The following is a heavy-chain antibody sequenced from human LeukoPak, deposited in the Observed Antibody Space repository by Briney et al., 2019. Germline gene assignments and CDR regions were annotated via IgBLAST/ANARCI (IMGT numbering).Heavy chain of an antibody. D-gene: IGHD3-22*01. CDR2: IYTSGST. V-gene: IGHV4-61*02. Sequence: SETLSLTCTVSGDSISSGSYYWSWIRQPAGKGLEWIGRIYTSGSTNYNPSHKSRVTISLDTSENHFSLKLSSVTAADTAVYYCARVTTGGYYNYWGQGTLVTVSS. CDR3: ARVTTGGYYNY. J-gene: IGHJ4*02. CDR1: GDSISSGSYY.